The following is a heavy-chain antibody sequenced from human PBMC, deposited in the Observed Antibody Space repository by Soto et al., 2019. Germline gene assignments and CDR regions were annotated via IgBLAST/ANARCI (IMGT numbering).Heavy chain of an antibody. J-gene: IGHJ5*02. Sequence: EVQLLESGGGLVQPGGSLRLSCAASGFTFSSYAMNWVRQAPGKGLEWVSGVISGGDKISYADSVKGRVTISRDNSRNILFLQMNSLRAEDTAMYYCVRGRGTGRGFDPWGQGTLVTVSS. CDR3: VRGRGTGRGFDP. CDR1: GFTFSSYA. V-gene: IGHV3-23*01. CDR2: VISGGDKI. D-gene: IGHD1-1*01.